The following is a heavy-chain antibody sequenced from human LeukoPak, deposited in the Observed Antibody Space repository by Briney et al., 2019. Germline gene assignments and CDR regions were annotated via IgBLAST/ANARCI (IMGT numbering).Heavy chain of an antibody. D-gene: IGHD6-13*01. CDR2: ISGSGGST. V-gene: IGHV3-23*01. CDR3: AKEPSSSGYKRWYFVY. J-gene: IGHJ4*02. CDR1: GFTFSSYA. Sequence: GGSLRLSCAASGFTFSSYAMSWVRQAPGKGLEWVSAISGSGGSTYYADSVKGRFTISRDNSKNTLYLQMNSLRAEDTAVYYCAKEPSSSGYKRWYFVYWGQGTLVTVSS.